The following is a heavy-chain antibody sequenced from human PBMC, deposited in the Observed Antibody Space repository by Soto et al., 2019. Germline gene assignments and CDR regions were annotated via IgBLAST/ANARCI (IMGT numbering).Heavy chain of an antibody. V-gene: IGHV3-23*01. Sequence: GGSLRLSCAASGFNFGIHDMAWVRQAPGKGLEWISAISNDGFSTYYVEAVKGRFTISRDTPKNTLYLQMSGLRADNTAIYHCARDRTTTAIGVHDLWGQGTLVTVSS. CDR2: ISNDGFST. CDR1: GFNFGIHD. CDR3: ARDRTTTAIGVHDL. J-gene: IGHJ5*02. D-gene: IGHD2-2*02.